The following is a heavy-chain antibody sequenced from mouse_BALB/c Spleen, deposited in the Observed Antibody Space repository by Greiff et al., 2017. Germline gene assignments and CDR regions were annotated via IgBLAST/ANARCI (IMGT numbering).Heavy chain of an antibody. Sequence: VESGGGLVQPGGSRKLSCAASGFTFSSFGMHWVRQAPEKGLEWVAYISSGSSTIYYADTVKGRFTISSDNPKNTLFLQMTSLRSEDTAMYYCARAEPPLYYDYDGTTVFDYWGQGTTLTVSS. J-gene: IGHJ2*01. D-gene: IGHD2-4*01. CDR2: ISSGSSTI. V-gene: IGHV5-17*02. CDR3: ARAEPPLYYDYDGTTVFDY. CDR1: GFTFSSFG.